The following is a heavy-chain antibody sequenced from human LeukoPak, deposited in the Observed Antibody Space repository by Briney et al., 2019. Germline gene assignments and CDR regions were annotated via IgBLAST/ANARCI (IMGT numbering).Heavy chain of an antibody. CDR1: GYSISSGYY. CDR2: IYHSGST. Sequence: SETLSLTCTVSGYSISSGYYWGWIRQPPGKGLEWIGSIYHSGSTYYNPSLKSRVTISVDTSKNQFSLKLSSVTAADTAVYYCARRRPGSSFDYWGQGTLVTVSS. V-gene: IGHV4-38-2*02. D-gene: IGHD3-10*01. CDR3: ARRRPGSSFDY. J-gene: IGHJ4*02.